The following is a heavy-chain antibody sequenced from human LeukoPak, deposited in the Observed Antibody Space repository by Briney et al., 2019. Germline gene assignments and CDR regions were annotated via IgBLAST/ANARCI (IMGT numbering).Heavy chain of an antibody. Sequence: GESLKISCKGSGYSFTNYWIAWVRQMPGKGLEWMGIIYPGDSDTRYSPSFQGQVTISADKSISTAYLQWSSLEASDTAMYYCARPLSSYSYVDSWGQGTLVTVSS. V-gene: IGHV5-51*01. CDR1: GYSFTNYW. J-gene: IGHJ4*02. CDR3: ARPLSSYSYVDS. D-gene: IGHD3-10*01. CDR2: IYPGDSDT.